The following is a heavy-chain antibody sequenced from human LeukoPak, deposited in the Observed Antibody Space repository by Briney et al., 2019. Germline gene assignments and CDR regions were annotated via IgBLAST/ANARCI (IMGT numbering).Heavy chain of an antibody. CDR3: ARHRQDGFDI. CDR2: IDTAGDT. V-gene: IGHV3-13*01. Sequence: GGSLRLSCAASGFTFSSYDMHWVRQTTGKGLEWVSAIDTAGDTYYPGSVKGRFTISRDNAKNTLYLQMNSLRAEDTAVYYCARHRQDGFDIWGQGTMVTVSS. D-gene: IGHD3-16*02. CDR1: GFTFSSYD. J-gene: IGHJ3*02.